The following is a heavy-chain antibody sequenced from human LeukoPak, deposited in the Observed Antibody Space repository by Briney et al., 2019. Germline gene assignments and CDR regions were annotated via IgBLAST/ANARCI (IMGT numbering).Heavy chain of an antibody. V-gene: IGHV3-23*01. CDR1: GFTFSSYA. Sequence: PGGSLRLSCAASGFTFSSYAMSWVRQAPGKGLEWVSSISNSGGRTFYTDSVKGRFTISRDNSKITLYLQMNSLRAEDTAVYYCAKSYNGYESKPYYWGQGTLVTVSS. CDR2: ISNSGGRT. CDR3: AKSYNGYESKPYY. D-gene: IGHD5-12*01. J-gene: IGHJ4*02.